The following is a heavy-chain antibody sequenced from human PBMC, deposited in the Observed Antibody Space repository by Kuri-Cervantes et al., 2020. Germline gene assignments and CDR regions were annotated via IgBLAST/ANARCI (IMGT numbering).Heavy chain of an antibody. V-gene: IGHV1-69*05. CDR1: GGTFSNSA. J-gene: IGHJ4*02. CDR2: LIPIFATT. Sequence: SVKVSCKASGGTFSNSAINWVRQAPGQGLEWVGGLIPIFATTNYAQKLQGRVTITTDKSTSTSYMELSSLRSEDTALYYCVGGQWLVGGWGQGTLVTVSS. D-gene: IGHD1-26*01. CDR3: VGGQWLVGG.